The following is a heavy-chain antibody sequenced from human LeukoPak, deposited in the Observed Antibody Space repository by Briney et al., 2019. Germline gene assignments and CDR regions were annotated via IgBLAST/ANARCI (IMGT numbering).Heavy chain of an antibody. D-gene: IGHD2-2*01. Sequence: GGSLRLSCAASGFTVSSNYMSWVRQAPGKGLEWVSVIHSGGNTFYADSVKGRFTISRDNSKNTLYLQMNSLRAEDTAVYYCARGDIVIVPTAVGSWDYWGQGTLVTVSS. CDR1: GFTVSSNY. J-gene: IGHJ4*02. CDR2: IHSGGNT. V-gene: IGHV3-53*01. CDR3: ARGDIVIVPTAVGSWDY.